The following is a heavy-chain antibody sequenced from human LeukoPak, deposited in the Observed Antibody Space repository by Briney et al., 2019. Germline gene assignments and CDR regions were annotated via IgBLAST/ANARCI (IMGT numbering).Heavy chain of an antibody. V-gene: IGHV3-23*01. CDR3: AKTVVVITFRFDS. CDR1: GLSFNNYV. D-gene: IGHD2-21*01. CDR2: IGGDGART. J-gene: IGHJ4*02. Sequence: GGSLRLSCAASGLSFNNYVMSWVRQAPGKGLEWVSAIGGDGARTYYADSVKGRFAISRDNSKNTLDLQMNSLRAEDTAIYYCAKTVVVITFRFDSWGQGSLVTVSS.